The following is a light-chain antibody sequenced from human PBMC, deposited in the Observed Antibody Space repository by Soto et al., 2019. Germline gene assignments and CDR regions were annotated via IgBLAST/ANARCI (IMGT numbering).Light chain of an antibody. CDR1: QSVSSSY. J-gene: IGKJ1*01. V-gene: IGKV3-20*01. CDR3: QQYGSSPWT. Sequence: EIVLTQSPGTLSLSPGERATFSCRASQSVSSSYLGWYQQKPGQAPRLLIYGASSRATGIPDRFSGSGSGTDFTLTISRLESEDFAVYYCQQYGSSPWTFGQGTKVEIK. CDR2: GAS.